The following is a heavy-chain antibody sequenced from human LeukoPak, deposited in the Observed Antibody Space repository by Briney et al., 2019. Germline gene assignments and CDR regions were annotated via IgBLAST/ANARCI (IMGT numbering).Heavy chain of an antibody. Sequence: SETLSLTCTVSGDSTSNFYWNWIRQSPGEGLEWIGNIHYSGSSVYNPSLKSRGTISIDTSRRQFFLKLNSVTAADTAVYFCALAPNSNWFDFWGPGTLVTVSS. D-gene: IGHD2-8*01. CDR1: GDSTSNFY. CDR2: IHYSGSS. J-gene: IGHJ5*01. V-gene: IGHV4-59*03. CDR3: ALAPNSNWFDF.